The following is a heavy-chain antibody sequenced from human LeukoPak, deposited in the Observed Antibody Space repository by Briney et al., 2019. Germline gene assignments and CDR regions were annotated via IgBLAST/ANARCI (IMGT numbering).Heavy chain of an antibody. J-gene: IGHJ5*02. D-gene: IGHD3-10*01. CDR1: GYTFTGCY. CDR3: AREGMVRGKSPNWFDP. Sequence: GASVKVSCKASGYTFTGCYMHWVRQAPGQGLEWMGWINPNSGGTNYAQKFQGRVTMTRDTSISTAYMELSRLRSDDTAVYYCAREGMVRGKSPNWFDPWGQGTLVTVSS. V-gene: IGHV1-2*02. CDR2: INPNSGGT.